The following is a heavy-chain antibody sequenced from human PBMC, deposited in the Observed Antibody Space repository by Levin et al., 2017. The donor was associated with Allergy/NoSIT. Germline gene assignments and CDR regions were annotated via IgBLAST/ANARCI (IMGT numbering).Heavy chain of an antibody. CDR3: ARDNSGGFIPLGV. J-gene: IGHJ6*02. CDR1: GYTFTDYY. CDR2: INPKSGGT. V-gene: IGHV1-2*02. D-gene: IGHD3-16*02. Sequence: ASVKVSCKASGYTFTDYYIHWVRQAPGQGLEWMGWINPKSGGTNYAQKFQGRVTMTRDTSISTAYMELSRLDDTAVYYCARDNSGGFIPLGVWGQGTTVTVSS.